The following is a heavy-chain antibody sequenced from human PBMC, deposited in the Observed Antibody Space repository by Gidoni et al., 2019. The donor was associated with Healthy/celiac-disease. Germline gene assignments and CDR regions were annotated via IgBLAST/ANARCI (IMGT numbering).Heavy chain of an antibody. CDR1: GFTFSSYA. Sequence: EVQLLESGGGLVQPGGSLRLSCAASGFTFSSYAMLWVRHAPGKGLQWVSAISGSGGSTYYADTVKGRFTISRDNSKNTLYLQMNSLRAEDTAVYYCAKGRYCSGGSCYTGSDYWGQGTLVTVSS. CDR3: AKGRYCSGGSCYTGSDY. CDR2: ISGSGGST. J-gene: IGHJ4*02. V-gene: IGHV3-23*01. D-gene: IGHD2-15*01.